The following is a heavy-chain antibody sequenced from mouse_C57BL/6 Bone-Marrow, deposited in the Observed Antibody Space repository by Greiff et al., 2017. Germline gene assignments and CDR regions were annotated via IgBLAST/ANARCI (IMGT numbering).Heavy chain of an antibody. CDR3: ARWGTTVVATYYFDY. V-gene: IGHV1-53*01. J-gene: IGHJ2*01. CDR1: GYTFTSYW. D-gene: IGHD1-1*01. Sequence: QVQLPQPGTELVKPGASVKLSCKASGYTFTSYWMHWVKQRPGKGLEWIGNINPSNGGTNYNETFKSKATLTVDKSASTAYMQLSSLTSEDSAVYYGARWGTTVVATYYFDYWGQGTTLTVSS. CDR2: INPSNGGT.